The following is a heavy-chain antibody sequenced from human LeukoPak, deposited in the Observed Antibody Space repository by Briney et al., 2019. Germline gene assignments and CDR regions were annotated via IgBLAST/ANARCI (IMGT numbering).Heavy chain of an antibody. V-gene: IGHV4-39*01. CDR3: VRQRKWEMHTDY. D-gene: IGHD1-26*01. J-gene: IGHJ4*02. Sequence: SETLSLTCTVSGGSISSGSYYWGWFRQPPQKGLEFIGNMFYTGTTYYNPSLKRRVTISLNTSKNQFSLNLSSVTAADAAVYYCVRQRKWEMHTDYWGPGTLVTVLS. CDR1: GGSISSGSYY. CDR2: MFYTGTT.